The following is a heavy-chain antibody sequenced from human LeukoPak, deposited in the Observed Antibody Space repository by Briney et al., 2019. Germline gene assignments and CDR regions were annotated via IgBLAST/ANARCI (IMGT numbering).Heavy chain of an antibody. CDR1: GGSISNSGYY. CDR3: ARHVAWSHYSDY. Sequence: SETLSLTSTVSGGSISNSGYYWGWIRQPPGKGLKCIVSIYYTGSTYYNPSLKSRVTISVDTSKNQLSLRLSSVTAADSAMYYCARHVAWSHYSDYWGQGTLVTVSS. D-gene: IGHD3-3*01. J-gene: IGHJ4*02. CDR2: IYYTGST. V-gene: IGHV4-39*01.